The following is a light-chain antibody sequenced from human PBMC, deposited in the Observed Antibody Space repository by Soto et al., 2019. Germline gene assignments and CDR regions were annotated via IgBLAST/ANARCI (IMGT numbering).Light chain of an antibody. CDR1: QTINSN. Sequence: EIVKTQSPATLSVSPGERATLSCRASQTINSNLAWYQQKPGQAPRLLIYGASTRATDIPARFSGSGSGTEFTLTISSLQSEDFAVYYCQQYINWPPITFGQGTRVEIK. CDR3: QQYINWPPIT. CDR2: GAS. J-gene: IGKJ5*01. V-gene: IGKV3-15*01.